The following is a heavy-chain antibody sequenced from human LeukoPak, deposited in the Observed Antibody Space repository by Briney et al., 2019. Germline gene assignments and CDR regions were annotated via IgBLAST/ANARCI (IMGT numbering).Heavy chain of an antibody. Sequence: ASVKVSCKASGYTFTGYYMHWVRQAPGQGLEWMGWINPNSGGTNYAQKLQGRVTMTTDTSTSTAYMELRSLISDDTAVYYCARDLYSRRMDYYGSGSFFAYWGQGTLVTVSS. D-gene: IGHD3-10*01. CDR3: ARDLYSRRMDYYGSGSFFAY. V-gene: IGHV1-2*02. CDR2: INPNSGGT. J-gene: IGHJ4*02. CDR1: GYTFTGYY.